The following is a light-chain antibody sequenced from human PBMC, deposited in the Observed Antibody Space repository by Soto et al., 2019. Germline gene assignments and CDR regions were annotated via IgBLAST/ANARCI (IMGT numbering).Light chain of an antibody. J-gene: IGLJ1*01. V-gene: IGLV2-14*01. CDR1: SRDIGDYNY. Sequence: QSALTQPASVSGSPGQSISIPCTGTSRDIGDYNYVSWYQQHPGEAPKLLIYEVYNRPAGVSDRFSGSKSGHTASLTISGLQTGDEADYYCSSYSGSNTLYLFGTGTKVTVL. CDR2: EVY. CDR3: SSYSGSNTLYL.